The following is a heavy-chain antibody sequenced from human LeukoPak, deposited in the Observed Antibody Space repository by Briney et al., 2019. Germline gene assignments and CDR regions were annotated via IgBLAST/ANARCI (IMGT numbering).Heavy chain of an antibody. J-gene: IGHJ6*03. Sequence: GASVKVSCKASGYTFTSYYMHWVRQAPGQGLEWMGIINPSGGSTSYAQKFQGRVTITRNTSISTAYMELSSLRSEDTAVYYCARFTMVRAYMDVWGKGTTVTVSS. V-gene: IGHV1-46*01. CDR1: GYTFTSYY. D-gene: IGHD3-10*01. CDR2: INPSGGST. CDR3: ARFTMVRAYMDV.